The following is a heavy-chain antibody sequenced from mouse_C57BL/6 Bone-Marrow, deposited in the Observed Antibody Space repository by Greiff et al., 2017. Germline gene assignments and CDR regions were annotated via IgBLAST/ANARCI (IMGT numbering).Heavy chain of an antibody. CDR3: AREEGVIYLPYFDY. CDR2: IDPSDSET. Sequence: QVQLQQPGAELVRPGSSVKLSCKASGYTFTSYWMHWVKQRPIQGLEWIGNIDPSDSETHYNQKFKDKATLTVDKSSSTAYMQLSSLTSEDSAVYYCAREEGVIYLPYFDYWGQGTTLTVSS. V-gene: IGHV1-52*01. CDR1: GYTFTSYW. D-gene: IGHD2-1*01. J-gene: IGHJ2*01.